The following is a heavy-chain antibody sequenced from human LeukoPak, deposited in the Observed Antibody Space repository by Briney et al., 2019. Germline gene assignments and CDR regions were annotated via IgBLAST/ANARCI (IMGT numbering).Heavy chain of an antibody. CDR3: ARDKQQIVDWYTDL. CDR2: INHSGST. CDR1: GVSISSYY. Sequence: PSETLTVTCIASGVSISSYYMSWMRQPPGKGLEWIGEINHSGSTNYNPSLKSRVTISVDTSKNQFSLKLSSVTAADTAVYYCARDKQQIVDWYTDLWGRGTLVTVSS. D-gene: IGHD3-22*01. J-gene: IGHJ2*01. V-gene: IGHV4-34*01.